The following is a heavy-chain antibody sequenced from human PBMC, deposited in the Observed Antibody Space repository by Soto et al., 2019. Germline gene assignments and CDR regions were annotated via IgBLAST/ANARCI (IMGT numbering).Heavy chain of an antibody. CDR2: ISAYNGNT. J-gene: IGHJ4*02. V-gene: IGHV1-18*01. CDR3: ARDVDYGDYDGPSGFDY. Sequence: GASVKLSCKASGYSFTSYGISWVRQAPGQGLEWMGWISAYNGNTNYAQKLQGRVTMTTDTSTSTAYMELRSLRSDDTAVYYCARDVDYGDYDGPSGFDYWGQGTLVTVSS. D-gene: IGHD4-17*01. CDR1: GYSFTSYG.